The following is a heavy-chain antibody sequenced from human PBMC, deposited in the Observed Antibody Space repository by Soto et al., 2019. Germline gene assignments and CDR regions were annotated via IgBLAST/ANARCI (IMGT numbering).Heavy chain of an antibody. CDR2: IIPILGIA. V-gene: IGHV1-69*02. D-gene: IGHD4-17*01. CDR3: AGGRGSNDYGDFGGYYYYYMDV. J-gene: IGHJ6*03. Sequence: QVQLVQSGAEVKKPGSSVKVSCKASGGTFSSYTISWVRQAPGQGLEWMGRIIPILGIANYAQKFQGRVTITADKATITDYMELSSLGSEDTAVYYGAGGRGSNDYGDFGGYYYYYMDVWGKGTTVTVSS. CDR1: GGTFSSYT.